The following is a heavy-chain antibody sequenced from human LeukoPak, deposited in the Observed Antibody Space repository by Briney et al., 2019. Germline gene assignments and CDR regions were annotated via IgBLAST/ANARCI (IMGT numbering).Heavy chain of an antibody. D-gene: IGHD2-21*02. CDR1: GGFISSYY. V-gene: IGHV4-59*01. CDR2: IYYSGST. Sequence: SETLSLTCTVSGGFISSYYWSWIRQPPGKGLEWIGYIYYSGSTNYNPSLKSRVTISVDTSKNQFSLKLSSVTAADTAVYYCARDHAYCGGDCYSLNHAFDIWGQGTMVTVSS. J-gene: IGHJ3*02. CDR3: ARDHAYCGGDCYSLNHAFDI.